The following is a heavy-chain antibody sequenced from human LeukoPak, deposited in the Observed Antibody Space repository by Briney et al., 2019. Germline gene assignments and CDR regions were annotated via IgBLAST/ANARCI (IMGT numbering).Heavy chain of an antibody. D-gene: IGHD2-8*02. Sequence: GGSLRLSCAASGXTFSSYWVHWVRQTPAKGLVWVSRINSDGSSASSADAVQGRFTISRDNAKNTLYLQMHGLRAEDTAVYYCARDPGGYVDYWGQGTLVTVSS. CDR2: INSDGSSA. CDR1: GXTFSSYW. CDR3: ARDPGGYVDY. J-gene: IGHJ4*02. V-gene: IGHV3-74*01.